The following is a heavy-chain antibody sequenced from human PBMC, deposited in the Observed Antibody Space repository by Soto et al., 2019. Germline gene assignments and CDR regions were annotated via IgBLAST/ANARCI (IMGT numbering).Heavy chain of an antibody. D-gene: IGHD6-19*01. J-gene: IGHJ4*01. Sequence: ASVKVSCKASGYTFTSYGISWVRQAPGQGLEWMGWISAYNGNTNYAQKLQGRVTMTTDTSTSTAYMELRSLRSDDTAVYYCARDVAAPIAVAGQPDPHFDYWGQ. V-gene: IGHV1-18*01. CDR2: ISAYNGNT. CDR1: GYTFTSYG. CDR3: ARDVAAPIAVAGQPDPHFDY.